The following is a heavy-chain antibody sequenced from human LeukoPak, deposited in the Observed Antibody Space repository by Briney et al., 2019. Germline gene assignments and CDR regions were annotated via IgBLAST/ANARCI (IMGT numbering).Heavy chain of an antibody. J-gene: IGHJ4*02. CDR3: ARGADSGYSSDN. D-gene: IGHD3-9*01. CDR2: ITGSGDTI. Sequence: PGGSLRLSCSASGFTFSSYEMNWVRQAPGKGLEWISYITGSGDTIYYADSVKGRFTISRDNAKNTLYLQMNSLRAEDTAVYYCARGADSGYSSDNWGQGTLVSVSS. CDR1: GFTFSSYE. V-gene: IGHV3-48*03.